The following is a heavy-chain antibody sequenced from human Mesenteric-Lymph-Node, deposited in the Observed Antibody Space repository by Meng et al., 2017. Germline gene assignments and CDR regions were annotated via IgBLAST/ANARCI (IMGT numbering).Heavy chain of an antibody. J-gene: IGHJ5*02. CDR1: GFTFSNYA. D-gene: IGHD6-19*01. CDR3: AKDPSPVRFDP. CDR2: ISGSGGNT. V-gene: IGHV3-23*01. Sequence: ELQRLGSGGGLVQPGGSLRLSCAASGFTFSNYAMSWARQAPGKGLEWVSAISGSGGNTYYADSVKGRFTISRDNSKNTLYLQMNSLRAEDTAVYYCAKDPSPVRFDPWGQGTLVTVSS.